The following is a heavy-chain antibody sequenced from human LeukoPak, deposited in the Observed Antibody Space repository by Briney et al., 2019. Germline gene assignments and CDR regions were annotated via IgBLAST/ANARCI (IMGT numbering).Heavy chain of an antibody. V-gene: IGHV4-59*01. Sequence: SETLSLTCTVSGGSISSYYWSWIRQPPGKGLEWIGYIYYSGSTNYTPPLKSRVTISVDTSKNQFSLKLSSVTAADTAVYYCARGEDLSFGIWGQGTMVTVSS. J-gene: IGHJ3*02. CDR3: ARGEDLSFGI. D-gene: IGHD1-26*01. CDR1: GGSISSYY. CDR2: IYYSGST.